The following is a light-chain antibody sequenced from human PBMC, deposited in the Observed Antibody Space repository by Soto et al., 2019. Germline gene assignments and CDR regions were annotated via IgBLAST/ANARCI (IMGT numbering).Light chain of an antibody. CDR3: LQDYSNPLT. CDR1: QGVGRD. Sequence: IQMTQSPASLSASVGDTVIITCRASQGVGRDLGWYQQKPRKAPRLLIYHASTLLSGVPSRFSGSGSGTDFTLTIVSLQPEDFATYFCLQDYSNPLTFGGGTKVENK. J-gene: IGKJ4*01. CDR2: HAS. V-gene: IGKV1-6*01.